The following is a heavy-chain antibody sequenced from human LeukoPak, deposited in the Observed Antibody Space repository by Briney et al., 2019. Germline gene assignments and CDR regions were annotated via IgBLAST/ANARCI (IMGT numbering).Heavy chain of an antibody. V-gene: IGHV3-23*01. Sequence: GGSLRLSCAASGFTFSDYAMTWVRQAPGKGLEWVSTISASGISTYFADSVKGRFTISRDNSRNTLFLQMNSLRAEDTALFYCAKGDNNILTGYYNSFDSWGQGTLVTVSS. CDR2: ISASGIST. J-gene: IGHJ4*02. CDR1: GFTFSDYA. D-gene: IGHD3-9*01. CDR3: AKGDNNILTGYYNSFDS.